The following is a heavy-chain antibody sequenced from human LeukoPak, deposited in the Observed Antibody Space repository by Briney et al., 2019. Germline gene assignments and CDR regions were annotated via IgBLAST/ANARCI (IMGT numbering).Heavy chain of an antibody. D-gene: IGHD2-21*01. Sequence: PGGSLRLSCAASGFTFSSYAMHWVRQAPGKGLEWVAVISYDGSNKYYADSVKGRFTISRDNSKNTLYLQMNSLRAEDTAVYYCAKDRPISEWGQGTLVTVSS. CDR3: AKDRPISE. CDR2: ISYDGSNK. J-gene: IGHJ4*02. V-gene: IGHV3-30-3*01. CDR1: GFTFSSYA.